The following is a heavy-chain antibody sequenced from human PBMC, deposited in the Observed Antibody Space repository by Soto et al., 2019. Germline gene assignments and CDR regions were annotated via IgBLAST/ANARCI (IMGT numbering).Heavy chain of an antibody. V-gene: IGHV3-48*03. CDR2: ISSSGSTI. J-gene: IGHJ6*02. Sequence: PGGSLRLSCAASGFTFSSYEMNWVRQAPGKGLERVSYISSSGSTIYYADSVKGRFTISRDNAKNSLYLQMNSLRAEDTAVYYCARDHSYYGMDVWGQGTTVTVSS. CDR3: ARDHSYYGMDV. CDR1: GFTFSSYE.